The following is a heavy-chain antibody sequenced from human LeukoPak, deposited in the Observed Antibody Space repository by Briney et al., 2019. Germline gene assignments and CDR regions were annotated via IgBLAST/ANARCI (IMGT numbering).Heavy chain of an antibody. Sequence: PSGTLSLTCAVSGGSISSSTYYCGWIRQPPGKGLEWIGTIYYSGSTYYNPSLKSRVTILVDTSKNQFSLKLSSVTAADTAVYYCARSPGFGEPPFDYWGQGTLVAVSS. CDR2: IYYSGST. V-gene: IGHV4-39*07. CDR3: ARSPGFGEPPFDY. CDR1: GGSISSSTYY. J-gene: IGHJ4*02. D-gene: IGHD3-10*01.